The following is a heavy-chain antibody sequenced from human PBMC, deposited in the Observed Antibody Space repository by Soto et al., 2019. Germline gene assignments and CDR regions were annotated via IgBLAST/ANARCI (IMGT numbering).Heavy chain of an antibody. D-gene: IGHD2-2*01. CDR3: AKDPNHTKGVPAAIGY. J-gene: IGHJ4*02. CDR1: GFTFSSYA. CDR2: ISGSGGST. Sequence: TGGSLRLSCAASGFTFSSYAMGWVRQAPGKGLEWVSAISGSGGSTYYADSVKGRFTISRDNSKNTLYLQMNSLRAEDTAVYYCAKDPNHTKGVPAAIGYWGQGTLVTVSS. V-gene: IGHV3-23*01.